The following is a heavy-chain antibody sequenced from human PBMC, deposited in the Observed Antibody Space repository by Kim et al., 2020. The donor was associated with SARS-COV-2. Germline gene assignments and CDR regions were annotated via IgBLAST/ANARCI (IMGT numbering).Heavy chain of an antibody. Sequence: ASVKVSCKASGYTFTSYGISWVRQAPGQGLEWMGWISAYNGNTNYAQKLQGRVTMTTDTSTSTAYMELRSLRSDDTAVYYCARAPTILLSLWELPSMVYWGQGTLVTVSS. CDR2: ISAYNGNT. CDR1: GYTFTSYG. D-gene: IGHD1-26*01. CDR3: ARAPTILLSLWELPSMVY. J-gene: IGHJ4*02. V-gene: IGHV1-18*01.